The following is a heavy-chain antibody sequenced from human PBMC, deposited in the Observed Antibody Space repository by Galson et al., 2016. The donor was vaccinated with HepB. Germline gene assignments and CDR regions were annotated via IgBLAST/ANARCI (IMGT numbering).Heavy chain of an antibody. D-gene: IGHD4-23*01. J-gene: IGHJ2*01. Sequence: SETLSLTCSVSGGSISSRSYYWGWIRQPPGKGREWIANIYHSGDTYYNPSPKSRFTISVDTSKGQFSLKMSSVTAAHTAVYHCARYQLSPTTVVAQSNWYFDLWGRGTLVTVSS. V-gene: IGHV4-39*01. CDR1: GGSISSRSYY. CDR3: ARYQLSPTTVVAQSNWYFDL. CDR2: IYHSGDT.